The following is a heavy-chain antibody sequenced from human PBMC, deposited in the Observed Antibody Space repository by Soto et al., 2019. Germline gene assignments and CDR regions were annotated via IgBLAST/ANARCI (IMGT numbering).Heavy chain of an antibody. Sequence: SVKVSCKXSGGTFSSYAISWVRQAPGQGLEWMGGIIPIFGTANYAQKFQGRVTITADESTSTAYMELSSLRSEDTAVYYCARDDSGEVAAAPNYYYGMDVWGQGTTVTVSS. CDR3: ARDDSGEVAAAPNYYYGMDV. CDR1: GGTFSSYA. V-gene: IGHV1-69*13. CDR2: IIPIFGTA. D-gene: IGHD6-13*01. J-gene: IGHJ6*02.